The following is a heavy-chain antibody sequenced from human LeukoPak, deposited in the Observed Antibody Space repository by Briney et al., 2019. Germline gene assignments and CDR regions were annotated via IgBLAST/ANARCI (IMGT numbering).Heavy chain of an antibody. CDR1: GGSITSSSYY. V-gene: IGHV4-39*07. J-gene: IGHJ4*02. Sequence: SETLSLTCTVSGGSITSSSYYWGWIRQPPGKGLEWIGSLYYSGSTYYNPSLRSRVTISVDTSKNQFSLKLSSVTAADTAVYYCARVYYYYDSSGYYGGVVTGYYFDYWGQGTLVTVSS. D-gene: IGHD3-22*01. CDR3: ARVYYYYDSSGYYGGVVTGYYFDY. CDR2: LYYSGST.